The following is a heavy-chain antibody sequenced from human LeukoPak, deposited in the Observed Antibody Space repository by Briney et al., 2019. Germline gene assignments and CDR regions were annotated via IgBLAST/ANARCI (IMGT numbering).Heavy chain of an antibody. CDR3: ARDREVAAASNWFDP. D-gene: IGHD6-13*01. V-gene: IGHV4-39*07. Sequence: SEALSLTCTVSGGSISSSSYYWGWIRQPPGKGLEWIGSIYYSGSTYYNPSLKSRVTISVDTSKNQFSLKLSSVTAADTAVYYCARDREVAAASNWFDPWGQGTLVTVSS. CDR2: IYYSGST. CDR1: GGSISSSSYY. J-gene: IGHJ5*02.